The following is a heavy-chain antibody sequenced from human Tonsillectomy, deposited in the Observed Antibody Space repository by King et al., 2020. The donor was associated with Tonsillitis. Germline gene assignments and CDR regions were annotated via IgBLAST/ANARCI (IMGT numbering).Heavy chain of an antibody. J-gene: IGHJ3*02. Sequence: VQLQESGPGLVKPSQTLSLTCTVSGGSISRGSYYWSWIRQPAGKGLEWIGRIYTSGSTNYNPSLKSRVTMSVDTSKNQFSLKLSSVTAADTAVYYCARESGSYEAHDAFDIWGQGTMVTVSS. CDR1: GGSISRGSYY. CDR3: ARESGSYEAHDAFDI. CDR2: IYTSGST. V-gene: IGHV4-61*02. D-gene: IGHD1-26*01.